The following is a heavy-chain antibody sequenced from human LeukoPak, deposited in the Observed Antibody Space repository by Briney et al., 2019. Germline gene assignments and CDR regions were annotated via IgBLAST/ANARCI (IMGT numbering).Heavy chain of an antibody. CDR2: ISGSGGST. D-gene: IGHD6-6*01. CDR3: AKAEYSSNYGMDV. V-gene: IGHV3-23*01. CDR1: GFTFSSYA. J-gene: IGHJ6*02. Sequence: GGPLRLSCAASGFTFSSYAMSGVRQAPGKGLEWVSAISGSGGSTYYADSVKARFTISRDNSKNTLYLQMNSLRAEDTAVYYCAKAEYSSNYGMDVWGQGTTVTVSS.